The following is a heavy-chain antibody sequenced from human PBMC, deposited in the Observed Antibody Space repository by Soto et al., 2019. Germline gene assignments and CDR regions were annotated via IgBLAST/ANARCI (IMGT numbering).Heavy chain of an antibody. CDR2: IYYSGTT. Sequence: PSEPLSLSCTVSSGSIGAYFWSWIRQPPGEGRGWIGYIYYSGTTNYNPALKSRVTIFLDTSKNQFSLRLSSVTAADTAVYYCARGRGGAYDAFDMWGQGTLVTVS. J-gene: IGHJ3*02. CDR1: SGSIGAYF. D-gene: IGHD1-26*01. CDR3: ARGRGGAYDAFDM. V-gene: IGHV4-59*01.